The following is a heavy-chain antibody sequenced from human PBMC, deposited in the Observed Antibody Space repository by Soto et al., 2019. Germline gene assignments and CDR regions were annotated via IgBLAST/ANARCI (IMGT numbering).Heavy chain of an antibody. V-gene: IGHV4-59*11. J-gene: IGHJ4*02. Sequence: SETLSLTCLVSGGFISNHFWSWIRQPPGRGLEWIGYVYSSGSTSYNPSLKSRVTISVDMARKQFSLRMDSVTPADTAVYYCARAPAAPLWTYGGGAFDYWGQGTLVT. CDR2: VYSSGST. CDR1: GGFISNHF. D-gene: IGHD4-17*01. CDR3: ARAPAAPLWTYGGGAFDY.